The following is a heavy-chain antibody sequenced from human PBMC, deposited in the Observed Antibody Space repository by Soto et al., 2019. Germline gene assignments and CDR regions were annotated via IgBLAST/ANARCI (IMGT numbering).Heavy chain of an antibody. Sequence: GGSLRLSCAGSGFTFNDAWMNWVRQAPGKGLEWVGRIKSESDGGTTAYAAPVKGRFTISRDDSKNTVYLQMNSLKTEDTAVYYCTANSAHYYDSSGYGNYWGQGTLVTVSS. CDR3: TANSAHYYDSSGYGNY. CDR1: GFTFNDAW. V-gene: IGHV3-15*07. D-gene: IGHD3-22*01. J-gene: IGHJ4*02. CDR2: IKSESDGGTT.